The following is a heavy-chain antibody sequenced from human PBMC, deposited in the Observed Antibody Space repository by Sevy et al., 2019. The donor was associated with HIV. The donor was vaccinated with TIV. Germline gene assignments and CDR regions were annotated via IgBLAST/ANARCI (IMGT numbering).Heavy chain of an antibody. Sequence: GGSLRLSCTASGFTFGDYAMNWVRQAPGKGLEWVAFLKSKAYGGKLDYAASVKDRFTISRDDSKNIAQLQMNDLKTEETAIYYCTRWKGAQSSIDYWGQGALVTVSS. D-gene: IGHD1-1*01. J-gene: IGHJ4*02. CDR3: TRWKGAQSSIDY. V-gene: IGHV3-49*04. CDR2: LKSKAYGGKL. CDR1: GFTFGDYA.